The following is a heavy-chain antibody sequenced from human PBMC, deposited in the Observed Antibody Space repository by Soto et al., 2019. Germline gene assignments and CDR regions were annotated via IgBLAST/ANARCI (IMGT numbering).Heavy chain of an antibody. J-gene: IGHJ4*02. CDR3: ARPTSVYYDILTGYSPYYFDY. CDR1: GYTFTSYV. D-gene: IGHD3-9*01. Sequence: ASVKVSCQASGYTFTSYVISWVRQAPGQGLEWMGWISAGNGNTKYSQKFQGRVTMTTDTSTSTAYMELRSLRSDDTAVYYCARPTSVYYDILTGYSPYYFDYWGQGTLVTVSS. CDR2: ISAGNGNT. V-gene: IGHV1-18*01.